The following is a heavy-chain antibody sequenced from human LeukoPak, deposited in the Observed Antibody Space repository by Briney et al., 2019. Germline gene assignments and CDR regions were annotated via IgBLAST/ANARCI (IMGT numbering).Heavy chain of an antibody. V-gene: IGHV3-30-3*01. CDR3: ERDLHWSFDY. CDR2: ISYDGSNK. Sequence: GRSLRLSCAASGFTFSSYAMHWVRQAPGKGLEWVAVISYDGSNKYYADSVKGRFTISRDNAKNSLYLQMNSLRDEDAAVYYCERDLHWSFDYWGQGTLVTVPS. D-gene: IGHD2-8*02. J-gene: IGHJ4*02. CDR1: GFTFSSYA.